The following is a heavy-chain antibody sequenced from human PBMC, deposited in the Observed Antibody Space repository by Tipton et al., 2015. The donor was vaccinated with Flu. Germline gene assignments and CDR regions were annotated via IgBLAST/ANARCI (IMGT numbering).Heavy chain of an antibody. J-gene: IGHJ4*02. CDR2: ISWNSGSI. V-gene: IGHV3-9*01. CDR3: AKDFGWGDYGGPRRGSFDY. D-gene: IGHD4-23*01. CDR1: GFTFDDYA. Sequence: SLRLSCAASGFTFDDYAMHWVRQAPGKGLEWVSGISWNSGSIGYADSVKGRFTISRDNAKNSLYLQMNSLRAEDTALYYCAKDFGWGDYGGPRRGSFDYWGPGTLVTVSS.